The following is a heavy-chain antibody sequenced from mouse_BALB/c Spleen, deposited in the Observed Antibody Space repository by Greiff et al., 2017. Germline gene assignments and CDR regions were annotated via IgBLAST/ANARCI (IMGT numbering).Heavy chain of an antibody. Sequence: EVKLVESGGGLVQPGGSRKLSCAASGFTFSSFGMHWVRQAPEKGLEWVAYISSGSSTIYYADTVKGRFTISRDNPKNTLFLQMTSLRSEDTAMYYCARTGTTVFDYWGQGTTLTVSS. CDR1: GFTFSSFG. CDR2: ISSGSSTI. CDR3: ARTGTTVFDY. V-gene: IGHV5-17*02. D-gene: IGHD4-1*01. J-gene: IGHJ2*01.